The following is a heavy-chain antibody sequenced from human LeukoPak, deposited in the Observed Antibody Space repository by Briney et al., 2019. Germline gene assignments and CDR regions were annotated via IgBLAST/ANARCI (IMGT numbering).Heavy chain of an antibody. Sequence: SETLSLTCTVSGGSISSYYWSWIRQPPGKGLEWIGYIYYSGSTNYNPSLKSRVTISVDTSKNQFSLKLSSVTAADTAVYYCARHIDYYDSSGYSTLSEYYYGMDVWGQGTTVTVSS. CDR1: GGSISSYY. V-gene: IGHV4-59*08. CDR2: IYYSGST. D-gene: IGHD3-22*01. J-gene: IGHJ6*02. CDR3: ARHIDYYDSSGYSTLSEYYYGMDV.